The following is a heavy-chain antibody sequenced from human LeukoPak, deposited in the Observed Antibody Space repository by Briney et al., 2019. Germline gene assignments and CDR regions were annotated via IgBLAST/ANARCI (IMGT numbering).Heavy chain of an antibody. Sequence: ASVKVSCKASGYTFTGYYMHWVRQAPGQGLEWMGRIIPIFGTANYAQKFQGRVTMTEDTSTDTAYMELSSLRSEDTAVYYCATLDSYDSSGYPNWFDPWGQGTLVTVSS. CDR1: GYTFTGYY. V-gene: IGHV1-69*06. CDR3: ATLDSYDSSGYPNWFDP. CDR2: IIPIFGTA. D-gene: IGHD3-22*01. J-gene: IGHJ5*02.